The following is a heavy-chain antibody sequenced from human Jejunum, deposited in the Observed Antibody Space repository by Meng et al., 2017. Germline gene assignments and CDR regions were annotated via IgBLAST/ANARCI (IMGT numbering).Heavy chain of an antibody. D-gene: IGHD3-16*01. CDR2: ITGPSSDI. J-gene: IGHJ4*02. V-gene: IGHV3-11*04. CDR1: RFTFSDYY. CDR3: TRANYDLAY. Sequence: GGSLRLSCAASRFTFSDYYMSWIRQAPGKGLEWIAYITGPSSDIQYAESGKGRFTISRDNARNSQYLQMNSLKAERTAVYYVTRANYDLAYWGQGTLVTVSS.